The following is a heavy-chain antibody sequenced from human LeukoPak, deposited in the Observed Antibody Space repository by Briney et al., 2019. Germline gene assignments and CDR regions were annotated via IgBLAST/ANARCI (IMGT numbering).Heavy chain of an antibody. D-gene: IGHD6-13*01. CDR2: IRYDGSNK. J-gene: IGHJ4*02. Sequence: PGGSLRLSCAASGFTFDNYAMHWVRQAPGKGLEWVAFIRYDGSNKYYADSVKGRFTISRDNSKNTLYLQMNSLRAEDTAVYYCAKDLAIAAAGMGPDYWGQGTLVTVSS. CDR1: GFTFDNYA. V-gene: IGHV3-30*02. CDR3: AKDLAIAAAGMGPDY.